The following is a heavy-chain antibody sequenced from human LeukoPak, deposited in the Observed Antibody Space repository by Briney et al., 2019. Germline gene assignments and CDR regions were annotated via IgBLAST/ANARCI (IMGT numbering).Heavy chain of an antibody. V-gene: IGHV3-30-3*01. CDR2: ISYDGSNK. CDR1: GFTFGSYA. J-gene: IGHJ6*02. D-gene: IGHD3-22*01. CDR3: ARALVPVITMMGVYYYYGMDV. Sequence: PGGSLRLSCAPSGFTFGSYAMHWVRQAPGKGLEWVAVISYDGSNKYYADSVKGRFTISRDNSKNTLYLQMNSLRAEDTAVYYCARALVPVITMMGVYYYYGMDVWGQGTTVTVSS.